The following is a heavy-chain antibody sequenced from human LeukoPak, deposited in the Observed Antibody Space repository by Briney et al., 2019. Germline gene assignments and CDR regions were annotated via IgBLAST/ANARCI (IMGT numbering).Heavy chain of an antibody. Sequence: GASVKVSCKASGYTFTSYGISWVRQAPGQGLEWMGWISAYNGNTNYAQKLQGRVTMTTDTPTSTAYMELRSLRSDDTAVYYCARTYSSSPADYFDYWGQGTLVTVSS. D-gene: IGHD6-6*01. CDR3: ARTYSSSPADYFDY. V-gene: IGHV1-18*01. CDR1: GYTFTSYG. CDR2: ISAYNGNT. J-gene: IGHJ4*02.